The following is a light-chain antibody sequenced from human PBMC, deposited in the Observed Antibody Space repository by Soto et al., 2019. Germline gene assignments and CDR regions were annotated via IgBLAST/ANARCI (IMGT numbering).Light chain of an antibody. CDR2: DAS. CDR1: QSISSW. CDR3: QHYNSYSGA. V-gene: IGKV1-5*01. J-gene: IGKJ1*01. Sequence: DIAMTQSPSTLSASLGDKVTLTCRASQSISSWLAWYQQKPGKAPKLLIYDASSLESGVPARFSGSGSGTEFTLTISSLQPDDFATYYCQHYNSYSGAFAQGTKV.